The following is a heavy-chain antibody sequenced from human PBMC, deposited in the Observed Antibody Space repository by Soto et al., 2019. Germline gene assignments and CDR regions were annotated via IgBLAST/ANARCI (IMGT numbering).Heavy chain of an antibody. CDR3: AKWQRGAVTYYYYYMDV. Sequence: GGSLRLSCAASGFTFSSYAMSWVRQAPGKGLEWVSAISGSGGSTYYADSVKGRFTISRDNSKNTLYLQMNSLRAEDTAVYYCAKWQRGAVTYYYYYMDVWGKGTTVTVSS. CDR2: ISGSGGST. CDR1: GFTFSSYA. D-gene: IGHD4-17*01. J-gene: IGHJ6*03. V-gene: IGHV3-23*01.